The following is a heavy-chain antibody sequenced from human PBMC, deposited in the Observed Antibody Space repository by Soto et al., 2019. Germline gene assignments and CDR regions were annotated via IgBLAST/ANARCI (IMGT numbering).Heavy chain of an antibody. CDR1: GFIFRSYA. CDR2: ISYDGSNK. D-gene: IGHD4-17*01. CDR3: AREYGDRGEPFDY. Sequence: QVQLVESGGGVVQPGRSLRLTCAASGFIFRSYAMHWVRQAPGKGLEWVAVISYDGSNKYYADSVKGRFTISRDNSKTTLYLQMNSLRAEDTAVYYGAREYGDRGEPFDYWGQGTLVTVSS. J-gene: IGHJ4*02. V-gene: IGHV3-30-3*01.